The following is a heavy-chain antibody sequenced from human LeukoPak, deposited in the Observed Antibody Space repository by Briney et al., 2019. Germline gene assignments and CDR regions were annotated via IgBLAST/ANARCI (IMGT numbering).Heavy chain of an antibody. V-gene: IGHV3-23*01. CDR3: AKLYGSGTYYNYFHY. CDR2: ISAGGSNT. D-gene: IGHD3-10*01. CDR1: GFTFSSYA. Sequence: GGSLRLSCAASGFTFSSYAMSWVRQAPGKGLEWVSGISAGGSNTYYADSVMGRFTISRDNSRNTLYLQMNSLRPDDTAVYYCAKLYGSGTYYNYFHYWGQGTLVTVSS. J-gene: IGHJ4*02.